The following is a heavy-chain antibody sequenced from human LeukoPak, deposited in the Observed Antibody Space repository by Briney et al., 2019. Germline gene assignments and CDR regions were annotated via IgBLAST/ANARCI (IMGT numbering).Heavy chain of an antibody. Sequence: PGGSLRLSCAASGFTFSSYWMHWVRQAPGKGLVWVSRINSDGSSISYADSVKGRFTISRDNAKNTLYLQMNSLRAEDTAVYYCARSYLYDPEDYWGQGTLVTVSS. J-gene: IGHJ4*02. D-gene: IGHD1-14*01. CDR1: GFTFSSYW. CDR2: INSDGSSI. CDR3: ARSYLYDPEDY. V-gene: IGHV3-74*01.